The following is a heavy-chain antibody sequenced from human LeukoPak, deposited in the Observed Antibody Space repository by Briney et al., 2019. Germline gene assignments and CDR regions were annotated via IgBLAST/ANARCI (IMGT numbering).Heavy chain of an antibody. CDR2: ITRSGSNI. CDR3: ARLTIYDDTDY. D-gene: IGHD3-3*01. Sequence: PGGSLRLSCTGSQLIFSKYGLNWVRQPPGKGLEWISSITRSGSNIDYADSVRDRFTISRDNAKNSLFLHMNSLRVEDTAVYYCARLTIYDDTDYWGQGTLVTVSS. J-gene: IGHJ4*02. CDR1: QLIFSKYG. V-gene: IGHV3-48*04.